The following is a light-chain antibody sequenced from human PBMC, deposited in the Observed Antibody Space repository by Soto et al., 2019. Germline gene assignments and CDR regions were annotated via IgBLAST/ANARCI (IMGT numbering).Light chain of an antibody. Sequence: DIQMTQSLSTLSASVGDRVTITCRASQSISVYLDWYQQRPREAPKLLIYGGSSLESGVPSRFSGSGSGTEFTLTISSLQPTDFATYYCHQYATSSPTFGQGTKLE. CDR2: GGS. CDR1: QSISVY. CDR3: HQYATSSPT. J-gene: IGKJ2*01. V-gene: IGKV1-5*01.